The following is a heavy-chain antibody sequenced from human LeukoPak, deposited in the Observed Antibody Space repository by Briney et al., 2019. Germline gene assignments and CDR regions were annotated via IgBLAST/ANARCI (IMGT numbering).Heavy chain of an antibody. D-gene: IGHD3-22*01. J-gene: IGHJ3*02. CDR2: INPSGGST. CDR1: GYTFTSYY. CDR3: ARDSYYDSSGYRNSDAFDI. V-gene: IGHV1-46*01. Sequence: ASVKVSCNASGYTFTSYYMHWVRQAPGQGLEWMGIINPSGGSTSYAQKFQGRVTMTRDTSTSTVYMELSSLRSEDTAVYYCARDSYYDSSGYRNSDAFDIWGQGTMVTVSS.